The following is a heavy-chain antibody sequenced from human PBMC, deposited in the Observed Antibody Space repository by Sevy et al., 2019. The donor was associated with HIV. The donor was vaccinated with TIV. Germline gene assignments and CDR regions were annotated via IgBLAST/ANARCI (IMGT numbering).Heavy chain of an antibody. J-gene: IGHJ4*02. D-gene: IGHD5-18*01. V-gene: IGHV3-11*06. CDR3: ARVRYNYGQKYFDY. Sequence: GGSLRLSCTASGFTFSDYYMSWIRQAPGKGLEWVSYISTSSSYTSYPDSVKGQFTISRDNAKNPLYLQMNSLRVEDTAVYYCARVRYNYGQKYFDYWGQGTLVTVSS. CDR1: GFTFSDYY. CDR2: ISTSSSYT.